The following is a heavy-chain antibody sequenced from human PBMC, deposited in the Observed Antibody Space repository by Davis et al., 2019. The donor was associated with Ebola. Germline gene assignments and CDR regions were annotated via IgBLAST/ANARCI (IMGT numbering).Heavy chain of an antibody. CDR1: GGTFSSYA. Sequence: SVKVSCKASGGTFSSYAISWVRQAPGQGLEWMGRIIPILGIANYAQKFQGRVTITADESTSTAYMELSSLRSEDTAVYYCASLSVVPAAMNYYYYGMDVWGQGTTVTVSS. V-gene: IGHV1-69*04. CDR2: IIPILGIA. D-gene: IGHD2-2*01. J-gene: IGHJ6*02. CDR3: ASLSVVPAAMNYYYYGMDV.